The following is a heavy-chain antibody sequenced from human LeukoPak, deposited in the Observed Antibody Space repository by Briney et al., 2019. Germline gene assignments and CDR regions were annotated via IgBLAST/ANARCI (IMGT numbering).Heavy chain of an antibody. CDR2: INPSGGST. Sequence: ASVKVSCKASGYTFTSYYMHWVRQAPGQGLEWMGIINPSGGSTSYAQKFQGRVTMTRDTSTSTVYMELSSLRSEDTAAYYCARVMADYYDSSGYYPFDYWGQGTLVTVSS. CDR3: ARVMADYYDSSGYYPFDY. D-gene: IGHD3-22*01. CDR1: GYTFTSYY. J-gene: IGHJ4*02. V-gene: IGHV1-46*01.